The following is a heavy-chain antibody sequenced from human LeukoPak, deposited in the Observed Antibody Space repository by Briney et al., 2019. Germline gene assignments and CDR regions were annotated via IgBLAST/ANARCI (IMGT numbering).Heavy chain of an antibody. CDR2: IYYSGST. V-gene: IGHV4-59*01. CDR1: GGPISSYY. J-gene: IGHJ6*02. CDR3: ARGFAVTTGMDV. Sequence: RPSETLSLTCTVSGGPISSYYWSWIRQPPGKGLEWIGYIYYSGSTNYNPSLKSRVTISVDTSKNQFSLKLSSVTAADTAVYYCARGFAVTTGMDVWGQGTTVTVSS. D-gene: IGHD4-17*01.